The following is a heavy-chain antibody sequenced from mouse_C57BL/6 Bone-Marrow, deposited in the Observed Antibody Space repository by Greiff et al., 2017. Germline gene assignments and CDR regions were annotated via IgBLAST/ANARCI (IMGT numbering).Heavy chain of an antibody. CDR3: AREWLLRGFDY. V-gene: IGHV1-26*01. CDR1: GYTFTDYY. CDR2: INPNNGGT. Sequence: VQLKQSGPELVKPGASVKISCKASGYTFTDYYMNWVKQSHGKSLEWIGDINPNNGGTSYNQKFKGKATLTVDKSSSTAYMELRSLTSEDSAVYYCAREWLLRGFDYWGQGTTLTVSS. D-gene: IGHD2-3*01. J-gene: IGHJ2*01.